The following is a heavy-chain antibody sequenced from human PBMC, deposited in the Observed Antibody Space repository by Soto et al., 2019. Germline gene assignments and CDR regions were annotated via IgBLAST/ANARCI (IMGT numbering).Heavy chain of an antibody. J-gene: IGHJ4*02. Sequence: QVQLEESGPGLAKPSGTLSLTCTVSGGSISSNNWWSWVRQPPGKGLEWIGEIYHSGSTNYNPSLKRRVIISVDTSKNQFSLRLSSVTAADTAVYYCARYIAASGTYYLDFWGQGTLVTVSS. V-gene: IGHV4-4*02. CDR3: ARYIAASGTYYLDF. CDR2: IYHSGST. D-gene: IGHD6-13*01. CDR1: GGSISSNNW.